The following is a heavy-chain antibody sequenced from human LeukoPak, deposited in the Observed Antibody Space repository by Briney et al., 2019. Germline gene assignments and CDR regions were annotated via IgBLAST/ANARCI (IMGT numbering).Heavy chain of an antibody. J-gene: IGHJ4*02. Sequence: SETLSLTCTVSGGSISSYYWSWIRQPPGKGLEWIGYIYYSGSTNYNPSLKSRVTISVDTSKSQFSLKLSSVTAADTAVYYCARLSKGGNSDYWGQGTLVTVSS. D-gene: IGHD4-23*01. CDR1: GGSISSYY. V-gene: IGHV4-59*08. CDR2: IYYSGST. CDR3: ARLSKGGNSDY.